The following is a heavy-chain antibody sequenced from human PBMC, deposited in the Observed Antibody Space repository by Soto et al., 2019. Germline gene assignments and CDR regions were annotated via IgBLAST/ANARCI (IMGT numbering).Heavy chain of an antibody. V-gene: IGHV3-7*01. CDR1: GFTFSNFW. CDR2: IKNDGSEE. D-gene: IGHD5-12*01. J-gene: IGHJ4*02. CDR3: ARSVRDGYNX. Sequence: PGGSLRLSFEASGFTFSNFWMTWVRQAPGKGLEWVANIKNDGSEENYLDSVKGRFTISRDNTKNLVYLQMNRLRAEDTAVYYCARSVRDGYNXWGQGTRVTVSX.